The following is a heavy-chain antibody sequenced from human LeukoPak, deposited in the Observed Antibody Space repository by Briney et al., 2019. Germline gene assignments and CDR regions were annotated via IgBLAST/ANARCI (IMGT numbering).Heavy chain of an antibody. J-gene: IGHJ5*02. D-gene: IGHD3-3*01. CDR2: IYYSGST. CDR3: ARQIRYDFWSGYSEWVLNWFDP. Sequence: PSETLSLTCTVSGGSISSSSYYWGWIRQPPGKGLEWIGSIYYSGSTYYNPSLKSRVTISVDTSKNQFSLKLSSVTAADTAVYYCARQIRYDFWSGYSEWVLNWFDPWGQGTLVTVSS. V-gene: IGHV4-39*01. CDR1: GGSISSSSYY.